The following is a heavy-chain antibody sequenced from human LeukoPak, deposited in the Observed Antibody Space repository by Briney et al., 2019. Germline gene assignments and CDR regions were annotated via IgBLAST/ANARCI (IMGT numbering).Heavy chain of an antibody. D-gene: IGHD1-26*01. V-gene: IGHV3-23*01. J-gene: IGHJ4*02. CDR1: GFTFSSYA. CDR2: ICASGGPT. CDR3: ATLARFSGSYHGVDY. Sequence: GVSLRLSCAASGFTFSSYAMSWVRQAPQKGLEWVSAICASGGPTFYSDSVRGRFTISRDNSKNTLYLQLNSLRAEDTAVYYCATLARFSGSYHGVDYWGQGTLVTVSS.